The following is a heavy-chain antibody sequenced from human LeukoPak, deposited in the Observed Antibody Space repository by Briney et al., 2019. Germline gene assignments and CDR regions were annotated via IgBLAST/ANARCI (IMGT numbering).Heavy chain of an antibody. CDR3: ARVISPRYYYDSSGYYIDY. J-gene: IGHJ4*02. CDR2: IYSGGST. D-gene: IGHD3-22*01. Sequence: PGGSLRLSCAASGFTVSSNYMSWVRQAPGKGLEWVSVIYSGGSTYYADSVKGRFTISRHNSKNTLYLQMNSLRAEDTAVYYCARVISPRYYYDSSGYYIDYWGQGTLVTVSS. CDR1: GFTVSSNY. V-gene: IGHV3-53*04.